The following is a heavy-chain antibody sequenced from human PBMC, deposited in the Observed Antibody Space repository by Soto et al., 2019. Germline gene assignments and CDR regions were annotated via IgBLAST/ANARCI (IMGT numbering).Heavy chain of an antibody. D-gene: IGHD2-15*01. CDR1: GFTFSIAW. J-gene: IGHJ4*02. V-gene: IGHV3-15*01. Sequence: LGGSLRLSCAASGFTFSIAWMTSVRPAPGKGLKWDGRIKSKNDGGTTDYTAPLKGRFTILRYDSKNTLYLQMNSLKTEDTAVYYCTTDWQGYCSGGSCYFDYWGQGTLVTVSS. CDR2: IKSKNDGGTT. CDR3: TTDWQGYCSGGSCYFDY.